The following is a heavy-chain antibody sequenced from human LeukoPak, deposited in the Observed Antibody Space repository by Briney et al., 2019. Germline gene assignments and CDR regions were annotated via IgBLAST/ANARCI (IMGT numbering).Heavy chain of an antibody. CDR2: INPNSGGT. Sequence: PGASVKVSCKASGYTFTGYYMHRVRQAPGQGLEWMGWINPNSGGTNYAQKFQGRVTMTRDTSISTAYMELSRLRSDDTAVYYCARDGDYVWGSYRYTSGPSDYWGQGTLVTVSS. V-gene: IGHV1-2*02. CDR3: ARDGDYVWGSYRYTSGPSDY. J-gene: IGHJ4*02. CDR1: GYTFTGYY. D-gene: IGHD3-16*02.